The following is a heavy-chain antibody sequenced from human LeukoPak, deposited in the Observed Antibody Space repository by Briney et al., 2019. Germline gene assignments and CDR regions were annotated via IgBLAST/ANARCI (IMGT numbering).Heavy chain of an antibody. V-gene: IGHV3-13*01. J-gene: IGHJ5*02. Sequence: GGSLRLSCAASGFTFSSYDMHWVRQATGKGLEWVSAIGTAGDTYYPGSVKGRFTISRENAKNSLYLQMNSLRAGDTAVYYCAKRVEGCSGSSCYIALDAWGQGNLVTVSS. D-gene: IGHD2-2*02. CDR3: AKRVEGCSGSSCYIALDA. CDR1: GFTFSSYD. CDR2: IGTAGDT.